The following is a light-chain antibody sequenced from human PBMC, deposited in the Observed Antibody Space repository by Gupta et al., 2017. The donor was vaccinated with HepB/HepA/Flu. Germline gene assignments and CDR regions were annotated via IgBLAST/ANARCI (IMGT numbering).Light chain of an antibody. CDR2: VGS. CDR3: RQRLQLPVT. Sequence: IVMTHSLLSLPVTPGEPASISCSASQRLRHSNGNKYLYWYLQKPGQPPQLLIYVGSNRAYGVPDRFSGSGSGTDFTLKISRGEAEDVGVYYCRQRLQLPVTFGQGTKVEIK. CDR1: QRLRHSNGNKY. J-gene: IGKJ1*01. V-gene: IGKV2-28*01.